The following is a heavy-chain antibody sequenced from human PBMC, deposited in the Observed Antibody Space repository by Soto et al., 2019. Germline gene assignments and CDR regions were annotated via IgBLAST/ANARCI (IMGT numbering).Heavy chain of an antibody. Sequence: QVQLVQSGAEGKKPGASVKVSCKASGYTFTNYGISWVRQAPGQGLAWMGWISAYNGNTKYAQKLQGRVTMTTDTSTSTAYMGLRSLRSDDTAVYYCARGVGSGSYYNQYNWFDPWGQGTLVTVSS. CDR1: GYTFTNYG. CDR2: ISAYNGNT. CDR3: ARGVGSGSYYNQYNWFDP. J-gene: IGHJ5*02. V-gene: IGHV1-18*01. D-gene: IGHD3-10*01.